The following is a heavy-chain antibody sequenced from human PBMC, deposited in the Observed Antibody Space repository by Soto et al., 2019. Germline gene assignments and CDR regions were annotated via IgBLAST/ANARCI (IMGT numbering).Heavy chain of an antibody. Sequence: LRLSCAASGFTFSSYAMSWVRQAPGKGLEWVSAISGSGGSTYYADSVKGRFTISRDNSKNTLYLQMNSLRAEDTAVYYCAKQFVATIRGGFDYWGQGTLVTVSS. J-gene: IGHJ4*02. CDR3: AKQFVATIRGGFDY. V-gene: IGHV3-23*01. CDR1: GFTFSSYA. CDR2: ISGSGGST. D-gene: IGHD5-12*01.